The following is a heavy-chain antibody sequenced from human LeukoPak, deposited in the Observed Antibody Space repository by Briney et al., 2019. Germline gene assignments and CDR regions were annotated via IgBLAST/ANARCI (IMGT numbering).Heavy chain of an antibody. CDR2: INTDGSST. CDR1: RFTFSNYW. CDR3: ARALYDFWSGYYIANYMDV. V-gene: IGHV3-74*01. Sequence: PGGSLRLSCTASRFTFSNYWMHWVRQAPGKGLVWVSRINTDGSSTSYADSVKGRLTISRDNAKNTLFLQMNSLRAEDTAVYYCARALYDFWSGYYIANYMDVWGKGTPVTVSS. D-gene: IGHD3-3*01. J-gene: IGHJ6*03.